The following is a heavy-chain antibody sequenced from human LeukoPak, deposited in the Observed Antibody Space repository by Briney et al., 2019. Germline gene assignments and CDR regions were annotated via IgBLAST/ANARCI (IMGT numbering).Heavy chain of an antibody. J-gene: IGHJ4*02. CDR1: GFTFDDYA. CDR3: ASGWDDYGDGAGY. V-gene: IGHV3-9*01. D-gene: IGHD4-17*01. CDR2: ISWNSGSI. Sequence: GGSLRLSCAASGFTFDDYAMHWVRQAPGKGLEWVSGISWNSGSIGYADSVKGRFTISRDNAKNSLYLQMNSLRAEDTAVYYCASGWDDYGDGAGYWGQGTLVTVSS.